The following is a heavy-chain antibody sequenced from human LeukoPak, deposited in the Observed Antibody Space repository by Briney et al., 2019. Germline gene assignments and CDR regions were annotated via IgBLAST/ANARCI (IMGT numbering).Heavy chain of an antibody. Sequence: SETLSLTCTVSGASVSTHYWSWTRQPPGKGLEWIGYMYHTGSTNYNPSVESRVTISLDTSKNQLSLMMRSVTAADTAIYYCARGVEMATIGFDYWGQGTLVTVSS. D-gene: IGHD5-24*01. V-gene: IGHV4-59*02. J-gene: IGHJ4*02. CDR1: GASVSTHY. CDR3: ARGVEMATIGFDY. CDR2: MYHTGST.